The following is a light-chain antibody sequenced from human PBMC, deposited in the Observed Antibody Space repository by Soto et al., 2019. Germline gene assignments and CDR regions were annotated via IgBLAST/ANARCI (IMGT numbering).Light chain of an antibody. J-gene: IGLJ2*01. CDR2: EDN. CDR1: SGSIASNF. CDR3: QSYDSTTVV. Sequence: NFMLTQPHSVSESPGKTVTISCTRSSGSIASNFVQWYQQRPGSSPTTLIYEDNQRHFGVPDRFSGSIDSSSNSASLTISGLKTEDEADYYCQSYDSTTVVFGGGTKVTVL. V-gene: IGLV6-57*01.